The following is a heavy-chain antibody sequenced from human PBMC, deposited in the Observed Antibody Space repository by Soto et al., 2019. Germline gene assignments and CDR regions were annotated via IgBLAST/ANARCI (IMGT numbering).Heavy chain of an antibody. CDR2: IKQYGSEK. J-gene: IGHJ4*02. CDR1: GFTFSSYW. D-gene: IGHD5-18*01. CDR3: ARDGYSYGYYFDY. V-gene: IGHV3-7*01. Sequence: GGSLRLSCAASGFTFSSYWRSWVRQAPGKGLEWVANIKQYGSEKYYVDSVKGRFTISRDNAKNSLYLQINSLRAEDTAVYYCARDGYSYGYYFDYWGQGTLVTVSS.